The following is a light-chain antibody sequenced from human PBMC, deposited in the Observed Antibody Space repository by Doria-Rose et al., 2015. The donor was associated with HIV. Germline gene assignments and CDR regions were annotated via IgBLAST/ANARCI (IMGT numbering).Light chain of an antibody. CDR3: HQYGTSRT. CDR1: QSFSSTY. CDR2: DGS. V-gene: IGKV3-20*01. J-gene: IGKJ1*01. Sequence: EIVMTQSPGTLSLSPGERATLSCRASQSFSSTYLAWYQQKPGQAPSLLIYDGSTRATGIPDRFSASGSGTDFTLTINRLEPEDFALYYSHQYGTSRTFGQGTKVEI.